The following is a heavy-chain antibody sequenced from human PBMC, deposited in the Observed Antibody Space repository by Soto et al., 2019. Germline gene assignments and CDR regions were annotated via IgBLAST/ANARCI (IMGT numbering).Heavy chain of an antibody. D-gene: IGHD3-10*01. V-gene: IGHV3-33*01. CDR2: IWHDESNK. J-gene: IGHJ4*02. CDR3: VSDGSSMAPDYYFDY. Sequence: GGSLRLSCAASGFTFSGYGMHWVRQAPGKGLEWVAVIWHDESNKYYGDSVRGRFTISRDNSKSTLYLQMSSLGAEDTAVYYCVSDGSSMAPDYYFDYWGQGTLVTVSS. CDR1: GFTFSGYG.